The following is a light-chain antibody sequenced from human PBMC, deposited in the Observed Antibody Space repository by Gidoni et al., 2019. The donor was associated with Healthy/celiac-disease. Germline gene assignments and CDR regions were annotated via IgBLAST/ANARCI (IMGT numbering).Light chain of an antibody. V-gene: IGKV3-11*01. Sequence: EIVLTQPPATLSLSPGERATLSFRASQSVSSYLAWYQQNPGQAPRLLIYDASNRATGIPAMFSGSGSGTDFTLTISSLEPEDFAVYYCQQRSNWPWTFGQGTKVEIK. J-gene: IGKJ1*01. CDR1: QSVSSY. CDR3: QQRSNWPWT. CDR2: DAS.